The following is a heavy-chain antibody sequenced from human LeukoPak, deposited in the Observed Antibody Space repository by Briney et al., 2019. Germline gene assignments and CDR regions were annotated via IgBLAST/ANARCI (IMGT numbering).Heavy chain of an antibody. J-gene: IGHJ4*02. Sequence: GGSLRLSCAASGFTFSSYAMSWVRQAPGKGLEWVSAISGSGGSTYYADSVKGRFTISRDNSKNTLYLQMNSLRAEDTAVYYCALAGTGSSGQLWGQGTLVTVSS. D-gene: IGHD2-2*01. CDR1: GFTFSSYA. CDR2: ISGSGGST. CDR3: ALAGTGSSGQL. V-gene: IGHV3-23*01.